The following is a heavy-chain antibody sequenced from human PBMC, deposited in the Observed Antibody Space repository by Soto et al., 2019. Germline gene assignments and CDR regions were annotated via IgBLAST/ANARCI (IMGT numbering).Heavy chain of an antibody. CDR3: ARSVRVASPGDY. CDR1: GYTFNNYG. J-gene: IGHJ4*02. D-gene: IGHD3-10*02. Sequence: QVQLLQSGGEVKKPGASVEVSCKTSGYTFNNYGITWVRQAPGQGLEWMGWISGYNGNTNYAQKFQGRLTMTLDTSTSTAYMELRSLRSDDTAVYFCARSVRVASPGDYWGQGTLATVSS. CDR2: ISGYNGNT. V-gene: IGHV1-18*04.